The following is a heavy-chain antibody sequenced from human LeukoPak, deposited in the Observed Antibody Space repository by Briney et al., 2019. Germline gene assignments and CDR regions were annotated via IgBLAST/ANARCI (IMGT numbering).Heavy chain of an antibody. V-gene: IGHV4-39*07. D-gene: IGHD4-11*01. CDR3: ARDQNDYSSYYYMDV. J-gene: IGHJ6*03. Sequence: SETLSLTCTVSGGSISSSSYYWGWIRQPPGKGLEWIGSIYYSGSTYYNPSLKSRVTISVDTSKNQFSLKLSSVTAADTAVYYCARDQNDYSSYYYMDVWGKGTTVTVSS. CDR2: IYYSGST. CDR1: GGSISSSSYY.